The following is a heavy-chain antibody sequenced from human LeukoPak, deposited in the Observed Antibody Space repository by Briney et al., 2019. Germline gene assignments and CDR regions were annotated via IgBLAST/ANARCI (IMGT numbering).Heavy chain of an antibody. V-gene: IGHV3-74*01. CDR2: INSDGSST. J-gene: IGHJ4*02. D-gene: IGHD4-17*01. CDR3: ARDSGGDYGLTVVDY. CDR1: GFTFSSYW. Sequence: GGSLRLPCAASGFTFSSYWMHWVRQAPGKGLVWVSRINSDGSSTSYADSVKGRFTISRDNAKNTLYLQMNSLRAEDTAVYYCARDSGGDYGLTVVDYWGQGTLVTVSS.